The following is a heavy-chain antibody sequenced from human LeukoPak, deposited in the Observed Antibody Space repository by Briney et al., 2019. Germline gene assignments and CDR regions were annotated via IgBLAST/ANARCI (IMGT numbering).Heavy chain of an antibody. V-gene: IGHV4-59*13. CDR3: ARAGTIVEATWAFDY. CDR1: GGSISSYY. J-gene: IGHJ4*02. D-gene: IGHD1-26*01. CDR2: IHYSGST. Sequence: PSETLSLTCTVSGGSISSYYWSWIRQPPGKGLECIGYIHYSGSTNYNPSLKSRVTISVDKSKNQFSLKLSPVTAADTAVYYCARAGTIVEATWAFDYWGQGTLVTVSS.